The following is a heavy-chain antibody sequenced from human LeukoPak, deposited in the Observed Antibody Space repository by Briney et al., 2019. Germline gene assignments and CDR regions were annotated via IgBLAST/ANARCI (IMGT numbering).Heavy chain of an antibody. J-gene: IGHJ4*02. V-gene: IGHV4-59*01. CDR3: ARDHSSSSPPKY. CDR1: GGSISSYY. CDR2: IYYSGST. D-gene: IGHD6-6*01. Sequence: SETLSLTCTVSGGSISSYYWSWIRQPPGKGPEWIGYIYYSGSTNYNPSLKSRVTISVDTSKNQFSLRLSSVTAADTAVYYCARDHSSSSPPKYWGQGTLVTVSS.